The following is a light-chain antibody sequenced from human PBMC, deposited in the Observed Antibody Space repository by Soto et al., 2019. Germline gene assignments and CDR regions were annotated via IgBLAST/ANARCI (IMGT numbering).Light chain of an antibody. CDR3: SSYTSSTTVL. Sequence: SVLTQPASVSGSPGQSITISCTGTSNDIGGYEFVSWYQQHPGNAPKLMISEVSNRPSGVSSRFSGSKSGNTASLAISGLQAEDEADYYCSSYTSSTTVLFGGGTKVTVL. V-gene: IGLV2-14*01. CDR1: SNDIGGYEF. J-gene: IGLJ3*02. CDR2: EVS.